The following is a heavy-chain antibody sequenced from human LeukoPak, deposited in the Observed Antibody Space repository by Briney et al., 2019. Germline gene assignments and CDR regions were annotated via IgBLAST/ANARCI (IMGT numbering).Heavy chain of an antibody. CDR2: ISSSSSYI. V-gene: IGHV3-21*01. J-gene: IGHJ4*02. Sequence: GGSLRLSCAASGFTFSSYSMNWVRQAPGKGLEWVSSISSSSSYIYYADSVKGRFTISRDNAKNSLYLQMNSLRAEDTAVYYCARVTMVRGVGWDCGYWGQGTLVTVSS. CDR1: GFTFSSYS. D-gene: IGHD3-10*01. CDR3: ARVTMVRGVGWDCGY.